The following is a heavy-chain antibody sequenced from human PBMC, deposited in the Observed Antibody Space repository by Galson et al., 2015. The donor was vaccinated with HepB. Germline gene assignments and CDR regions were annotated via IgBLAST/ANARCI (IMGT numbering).Heavy chain of an antibody. D-gene: IGHD6-13*01. V-gene: IGHV3-21*01. J-gene: IGHJ4*02. CDR2: ISSSGNHI. CDR1: GFTFTNYA. Sequence: SLRLSCAASGFTFTNYAMNWVRQAPGKGPEWLSAISSSGNHIYYADSVRGRFSVSRDNAKKAVYLQMNSLRVADTAIYYCARPATTTAADPFDFWGQGTLVTVSS. CDR3: ARPATTTAADPFDF.